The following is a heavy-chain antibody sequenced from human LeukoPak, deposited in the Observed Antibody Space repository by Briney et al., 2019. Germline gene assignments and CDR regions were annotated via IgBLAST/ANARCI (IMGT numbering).Heavy chain of an antibody. CDR3: AKDYARDTNMV. CDR2: IYAGGST. J-gene: IGHJ4*02. CDR1: GFTVSSNY. D-gene: IGHD5-18*01. V-gene: IGHV3-66*02. Sequence: GGSLRLSCAASGFTVSSNYMSWVRQAPGKWLEWVSMIYAGGSTYYADSVKGRFTISRDNSKNTLYLQMNSLIPEDTAVYYCAKDYARDTNMVWGQGTLVTVSS.